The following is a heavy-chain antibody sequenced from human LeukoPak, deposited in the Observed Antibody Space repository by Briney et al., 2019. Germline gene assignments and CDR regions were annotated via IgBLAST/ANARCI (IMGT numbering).Heavy chain of an antibody. Sequence: SETLSLTCTVSGGSISSGYYWGWIRQPPGMGLEWIGSIYYSGSTYYNPSLQSRVTISLDTSKNQFSLKLSSVTAADTAVYYCARGRFDPWGQGTLVTVSS. J-gene: IGHJ5*02. V-gene: IGHV4-38-2*02. CDR2: IYYSGST. CDR1: GGSISSGYY. CDR3: ARGRFDP.